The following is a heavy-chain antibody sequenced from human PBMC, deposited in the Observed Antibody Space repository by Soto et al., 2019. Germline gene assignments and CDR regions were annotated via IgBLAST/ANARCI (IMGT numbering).Heavy chain of an antibody. D-gene: IGHD6-13*01. CDR3: ARRGYGSRWPNVYMDV. J-gene: IGHJ6*03. V-gene: IGHV3-64*01. CDR1: GFTFSNYE. Sequence: EAQLVESGGGLVQPGGSLRLSCAASGFTFSNYEMHWVRQSPGKGLEYVSGISNNGAHTDYAKSVKGRFTISRDNSENTLYLQMCSLTAEDMALYYCARRGYGSRWPNVYMDVWGKGTTVTVSS. CDR2: ISNNGAHT.